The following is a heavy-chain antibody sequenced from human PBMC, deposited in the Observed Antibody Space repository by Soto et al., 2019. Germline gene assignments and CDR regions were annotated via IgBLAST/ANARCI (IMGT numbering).Heavy chain of an antibody. J-gene: IGHJ6*03. CDR1: GFTFSSYS. Sequence: GGSLRLSCAASGFTFSSYSMNWVRQAPGKGLEWVSSISSSSSYIYYADSVKGRFTISRDNAKNSLYLQMNSLRAEDTAVYYCARVPLSSSSPGIYYYMDVWGKGTTVTVSS. D-gene: IGHD6-6*01. CDR3: ARVPLSSSSPGIYYYMDV. CDR2: ISSSSSYI. V-gene: IGHV3-21*01.